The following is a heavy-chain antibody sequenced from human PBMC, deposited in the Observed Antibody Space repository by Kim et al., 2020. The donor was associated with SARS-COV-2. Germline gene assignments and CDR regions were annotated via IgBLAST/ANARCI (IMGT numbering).Heavy chain of an antibody. CDR1: GFTFSSYS. CDR2: ISSSSSYI. J-gene: IGHJ4*02. CDR3: ATTPSDLDYFDY. V-gene: IGHV3-21*01. Sequence: GGSLRLSCAASGFTFSSYSMNWVRQAPGKGLEWVSSISSSSSYIYYADSVKGRFTISRDNAKNSLYLQMNSLRAEDTAVYYCATTPSDLDYFDYWGQGTLVTVSS. D-gene: IGHD3-3*01.